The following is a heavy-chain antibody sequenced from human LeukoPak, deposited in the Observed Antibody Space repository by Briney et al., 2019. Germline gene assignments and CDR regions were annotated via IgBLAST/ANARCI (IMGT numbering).Heavy chain of an antibody. J-gene: IGHJ4*02. D-gene: IGHD6-13*01. CDR2: ISAYNGNT. V-gene: IGHV1-18*01. CDR1: GYTFTSYG. CDR3: ARGPYSSSWYNPYYFDY. Sequence: ASVKVSCKASGYTFTSYGISWVRQAPGQGLEWMGWISAYNGNTNYAQKLQGRVTMTTDTSTSTAYMELRSLRSDDTAVYYCARGPYSSSWYNPYYFDYWGQGTLVTVSS.